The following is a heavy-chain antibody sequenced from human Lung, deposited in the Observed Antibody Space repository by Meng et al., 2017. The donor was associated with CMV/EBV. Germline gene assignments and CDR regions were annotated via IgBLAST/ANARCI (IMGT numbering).Heavy chain of an antibody. J-gene: IGHJ4*02. CDR3: ARAPDSSGWSTDFDY. Sequence: SGYSFTSYWIGWVRQTPGKGLEWMGIIYPGDSDTRYSPSFQGQVTISADKSISTAYLQWSSLKASDTAMYYCARAPDSSGWSTDFDYWGQGTLVTVSS. CDR1: GYSFTSYW. V-gene: IGHV5-51*01. D-gene: IGHD6-19*01. CDR2: IYPGDSDT.